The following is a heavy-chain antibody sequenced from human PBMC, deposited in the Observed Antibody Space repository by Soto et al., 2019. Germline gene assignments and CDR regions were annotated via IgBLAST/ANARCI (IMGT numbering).Heavy chain of an antibody. CDR2: IIPIFGLA. Sequence: QVQLVQSGAEVKKPGSSVKVSCKGSGGTFNTYTISWVRQAPGQGLEWMGRIIPIFGLANPAQKFQDRVTITADKSTNTAFMEITSLRSEDTAIYYCIIDVKTGVVYFDYWGQGTLLTVSS. D-gene: IGHD2-21*01. J-gene: IGHJ4*02. CDR3: IIDVKTGVVYFDY. CDR1: GGTFNTYT. V-gene: IGHV1-69*02.